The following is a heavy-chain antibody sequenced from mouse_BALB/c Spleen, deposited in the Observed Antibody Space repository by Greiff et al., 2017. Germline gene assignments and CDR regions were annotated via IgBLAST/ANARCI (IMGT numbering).Heavy chain of an antibody. Sequence: QVQLKESGPGLVAPSQSLSITCTVSGFSLTSYGVHWVRQPPGNGLEWLGVIWAGGSTNYNSALMSRLSISKYNSKSQVFLKMNSLKTDDTAMYYCARGGYDEAMDYWGQGTSVTVSS. CDR2: IWAGGST. J-gene: IGHJ4*01. CDR1: GFSLTSYG. V-gene: IGHV2-9*02. D-gene: IGHD2-14*01. CDR3: ARGGYDEAMDY.